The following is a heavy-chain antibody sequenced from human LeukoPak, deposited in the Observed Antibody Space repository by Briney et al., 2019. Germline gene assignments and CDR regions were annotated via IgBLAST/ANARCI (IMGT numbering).Heavy chain of an antibody. CDR3: ARDLDSSSWSRGYYFDY. J-gene: IGHJ4*02. D-gene: IGHD6-13*01. V-gene: IGHV1-69*01. CDR1: GGTFSSYI. Sequence: SVKVSCKASGGTFSSYIITWVRQAPGQGLEWMGRIIPMFGTPNYAQKFQDRVTITADESARTAYMELSSLRFEDTAVYYCARDLDSSSWSRGYYFDYWGQGTLVTVSS. CDR2: IIPMFGTP.